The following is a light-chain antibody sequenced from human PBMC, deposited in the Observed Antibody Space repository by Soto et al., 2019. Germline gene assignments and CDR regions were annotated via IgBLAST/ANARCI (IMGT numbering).Light chain of an antibody. V-gene: IGKV3-20*01. CDR1: QSINNY. CDR3: QHYFDSPET. Sequence: EIVLTQSPGTLSLSPGERATLSCRPSQSINNYVAWYQQKPGQAPRVLIYESSIRATGVPDRFSGSGSGTDFTLTISRLEPGDFAVYYCQHYFDSPETFGGGTKVEIK. CDR2: ESS. J-gene: IGKJ4*01.